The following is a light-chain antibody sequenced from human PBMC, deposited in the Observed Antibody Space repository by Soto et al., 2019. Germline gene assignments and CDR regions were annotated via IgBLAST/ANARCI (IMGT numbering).Light chain of an antibody. Sequence: QSVLTQPPSVSGSPGQSVTISCTGTSSDVGSYNRVSWYQQPPGTAPKLMIYEVSNRPSGVPDRFSGSKSDNTASLTISGLQAEDEAAYYCCSYAGTYPFVVFGGGTKLTVL. V-gene: IGLV2-18*02. CDR3: CSYAGTYPFVV. CDR1: SSDVGSYNR. CDR2: EVS. J-gene: IGLJ2*01.